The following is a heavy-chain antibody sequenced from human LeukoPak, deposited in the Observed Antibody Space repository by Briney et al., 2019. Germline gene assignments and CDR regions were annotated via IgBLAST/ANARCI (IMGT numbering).Heavy chain of an antibody. D-gene: IGHD3/OR15-3a*01. J-gene: IGHJ4*02. CDR2: ISDSGGST. CDR1: GITLSNYG. CDR3: AKRGVVIRVILVGFHKAAYYFGS. V-gene: IGHV3-23*01. Sequence: GGSLRLSCAVSGITLSNYGMSWVRQAPGKGLEWVAGISDSGGSTNYADSVKGRFTISRDNPKNTLYLQMNSPRAEDTAVYFCAKRGVVIRVILVGFHKAAYYFGSWGQGALVTVSS.